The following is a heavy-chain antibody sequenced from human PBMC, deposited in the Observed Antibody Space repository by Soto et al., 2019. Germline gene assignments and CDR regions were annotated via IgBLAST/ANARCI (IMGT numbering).Heavy chain of an antibody. CDR2: IDPSDSWT. CDR3: ASMGGVGAVNWLGP. Sequence: VESLKISCKGSGYSFSNYWISWVRQMPGKGLEWMGRIDPSDSWTHYSPSFQGHVTISADKSISTVYLQWSSLKASDTAMYYCASMGGVGAVNWLGPWGQGALVTVSS. J-gene: IGHJ5*02. V-gene: IGHV5-10-1*01. D-gene: IGHD1-26*01. CDR1: GYSFSNYW.